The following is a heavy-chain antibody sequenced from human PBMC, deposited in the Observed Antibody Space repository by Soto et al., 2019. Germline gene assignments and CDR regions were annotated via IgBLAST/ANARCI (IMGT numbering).Heavy chain of an antibody. CDR2: VSSTGSI. CDR1: GGSISNYY. CDR3: ARGVPAAGTDWFDP. Sequence: SDTLSLTCTVAGGSISNYYWSWIRQSAEKRLEWIGRVSSTGSIYYNPSLKSRVTISVDKSKNQVSLNLTSVTAADTAVYYCARGVPAAGTDWFDPWGQGTLVTFSS. D-gene: IGHD6-13*01. V-gene: IGHV4-4*07. J-gene: IGHJ5*02.